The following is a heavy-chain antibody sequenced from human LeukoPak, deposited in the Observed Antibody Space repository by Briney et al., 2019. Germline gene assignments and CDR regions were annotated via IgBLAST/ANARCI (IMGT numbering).Heavy chain of an antibody. CDR3: ARVDGAMGSLDY. V-gene: IGHV3-33*01. CDR2: IWYDGSNK. D-gene: IGHD5-18*01. J-gene: IGHJ4*02. Sequence: GGSLRLSCAASGFTFSTYAMHWVRQAPGKGLEGVAVIWYDGSNKNYVDSVKGRFTISRDNAKNTLYLQMNSLRAEDTAVYHCARVDGAMGSLDYWGQGMLVTVSS. CDR1: GFTFSTYA.